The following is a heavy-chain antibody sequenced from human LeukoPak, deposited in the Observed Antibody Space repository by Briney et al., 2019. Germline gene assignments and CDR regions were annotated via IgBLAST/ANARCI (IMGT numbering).Heavy chain of an antibody. Sequence: PGGSLRLSCAASGFTFGHYGMHWVRQAPGKGLEWVAVISSDGGKKYYADSVKGRFTISRDNSKNTLYLEMNSLRAEDTALYYCAKGVNSGIYYAPDYWGQGTLVTVSS. CDR1: GFTFGHYG. CDR2: ISSDGGKK. D-gene: IGHD1-26*01. V-gene: IGHV3-30*18. CDR3: AKGVNSGIYYAPDY. J-gene: IGHJ4*02.